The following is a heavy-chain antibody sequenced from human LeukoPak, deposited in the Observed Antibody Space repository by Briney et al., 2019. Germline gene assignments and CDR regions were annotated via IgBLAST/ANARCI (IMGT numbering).Heavy chain of an antibody. J-gene: IGHJ6*02. CDR1: GYTFTTYD. D-gene: IGHD2-15*01. CDR3: AREELVVVAATPPTAHNYYYYYGMDV. Sequence: ASVKVSCKASGYTFTTYDINWVRQATGQGLEWMGYMNPNSGDTGYAQKFQGRLTMTWDTSITTAYMELASLRSDDTAVYYCAREELVVVAATPPTAHNYYYYYGMDVWGQGTTVTVSS. V-gene: IGHV1-8*01. CDR2: MNPNSGDT.